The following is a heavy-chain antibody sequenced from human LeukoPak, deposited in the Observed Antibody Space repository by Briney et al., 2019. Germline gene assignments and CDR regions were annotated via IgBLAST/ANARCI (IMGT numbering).Heavy chain of an antibody. CDR3: ARTRLTGYYIDY. Sequence: PSQTLSLTCTVSGGSISDAAYYWSWIRQHPGEGLKWIGYIYYSGSTSYNPSLKSRVTISVDTSKNQFSLKLSSVTAADTAVYYCARTRLTGYYIDYWGQGTLVTVSS. D-gene: IGHD3-9*01. CDR2: IYYSGST. J-gene: IGHJ4*02. CDR1: GGSISDAAYY. V-gene: IGHV4-31*03.